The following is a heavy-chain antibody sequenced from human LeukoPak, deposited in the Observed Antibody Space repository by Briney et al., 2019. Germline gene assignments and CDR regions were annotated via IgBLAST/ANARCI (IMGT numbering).Heavy chain of an antibody. CDR3: AKGPVIRCYFDY. J-gene: IGHJ4*02. CDR1: GFTFSSYA. V-gene: IGHV3-23*01. Sequence: GGSLRLSCAASGFTFSSYAMSWVRQAPGKGLEWVSAISGSGGSTYYADSVKGRFTISRGNSKNTLYLQMNSLSAEDTAVYYCAKGPVIRCYFDYWGQGTLVTVSS. CDR2: ISGSGGST. D-gene: IGHD3-22*01.